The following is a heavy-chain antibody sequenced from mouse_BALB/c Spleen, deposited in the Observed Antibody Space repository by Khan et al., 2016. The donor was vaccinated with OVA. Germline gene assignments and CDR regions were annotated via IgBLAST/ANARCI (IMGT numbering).Heavy chain of an antibody. CDR1: GYSIASDYA. J-gene: IGHJ2*01. CDR3: ERVYGGDFDY. D-gene: IGHD1-1*01. CDR2: ISYSGNT. Sequence: EVKLEESGPGLVKPSQSLSLTCTVTGYSIASDYAWNWIRQFPGNKLEWMGFISYSGNTNYTPSLKSRISITRDTSKNQFFLQLNSVTSEDTATYYCERVYGGDFDYWGQGTTLTVSA. V-gene: IGHV3-2*02.